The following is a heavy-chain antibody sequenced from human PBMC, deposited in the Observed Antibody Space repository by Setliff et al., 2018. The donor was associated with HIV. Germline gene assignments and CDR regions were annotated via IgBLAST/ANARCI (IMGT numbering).Heavy chain of an antibody. V-gene: IGHV4-34*01. CDR1: GGSFSGHY. Sequence: SETLSLTCAAYGGSFSGHYWSWIRQAPGKGLEWIGEINHSGSTNYNPSLKSRVTISTDTSKNQFFLKLSTMTAADTAVYYCARGYVYDFWSGYYALHYYYMDVWGKGTTVTVSS. D-gene: IGHD3-3*01. CDR3: ARGYVYDFWSGYYALHYYYMDV. CDR2: INHSGST. J-gene: IGHJ6*03.